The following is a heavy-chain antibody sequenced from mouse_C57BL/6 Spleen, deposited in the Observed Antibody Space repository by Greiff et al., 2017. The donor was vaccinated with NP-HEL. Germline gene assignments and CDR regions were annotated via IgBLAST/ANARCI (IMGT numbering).Heavy chain of an antibody. V-gene: IGHV5-17*01. J-gene: IGHJ4*01. CDR3: ARAALYYAMDY. CDR2: ISSGSSTI. CDR1: GFTFSDYG. Sequence: EVMLVESGGGLVKPGGSLKLSCAASGFTFSDYGMHWVRQAPEKGLEWVAYISSGSSTIYYADTVKGRFTISRDNAKNTLFLQMTSLRSEDTAMYYCARAALYYAMDYWGQGTSVTVSS.